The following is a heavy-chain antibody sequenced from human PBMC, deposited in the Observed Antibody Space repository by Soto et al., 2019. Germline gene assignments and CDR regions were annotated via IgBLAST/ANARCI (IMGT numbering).Heavy chain of an antibody. D-gene: IGHD6-6*01. CDR2: INPKTGST. Sequence: QVQLVQSGAEVKMPGASVKVSCKASGYTFTDYYVHWVRQAPGQGLEWVAWINPKTGSTHYAQKLQGRVTMTRDTSINTAYMEVTSLTSDDTAVYYCARTPESAHHDYWGQGTLVTVSS. CDR1: GYTFTDYY. J-gene: IGHJ4*02. CDR3: ARTPESAHHDY. V-gene: IGHV1-2*02.